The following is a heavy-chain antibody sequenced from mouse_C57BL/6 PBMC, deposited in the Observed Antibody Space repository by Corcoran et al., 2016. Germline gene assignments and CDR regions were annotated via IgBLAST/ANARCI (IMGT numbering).Heavy chain of an antibody. V-gene: IGHV1-26*01. J-gene: IGHJ1*03. CDR2: INPNNGGT. D-gene: IGHD2-2*01. Sequence: EVQLQQSGPELVKPGASVKISCKASGYTFTDYYMNWVKPSHGKSLEWIGDINPNNGGTSYNQKFKGKATLTVDKYSSTAYMELRSLTSEDSAVYYCARRGGYYWYFDVWGTGTTVTVSS. CDR1: GYTFTDYY. CDR3: ARRGGYYWYFDV.